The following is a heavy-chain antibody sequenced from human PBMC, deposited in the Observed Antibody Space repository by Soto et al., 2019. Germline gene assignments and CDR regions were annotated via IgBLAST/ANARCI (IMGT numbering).Heavy chain of an antibody. CDR1: GFTFRSYA. CDR2: ISGSGGST. CDR3: ASRSAFDI. D-gene: IGHD3-16*02. V-gene: IGHV3-23*01. J-gene: IGHJ3*02. Sequence: GGSLRLSCTASGFTFRSYAMNWVRQAPGKGLEWVSAISGSGGSTYYADSVKGRFTISRDNSKSTLYLQMNSLRAEDTAIYYCASRSAFDIWGQGTMVTVSS.